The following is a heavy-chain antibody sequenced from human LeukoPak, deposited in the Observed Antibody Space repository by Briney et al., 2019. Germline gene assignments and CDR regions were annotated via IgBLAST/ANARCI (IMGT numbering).Heavy chain of an antibody. Sequence: QSGGSLRLSCAASGFTFNSYSMNWVRQAPGKGLEWVAFIRYEGTNKYYADPVKGRFFISRDNSKNTLYLQMNSLRPEDTAMYYCAKKGYYASGSYFDYWGQGTLVTVSS. CDR1: GFTFNSYS. CDR3: AKKGYYASGSYFDY. CDR2: IRYEGTNK. D-gene: IGHD3-10*01. J-gene: IGHJ4*02. V-gene: IGHV3-30*02.